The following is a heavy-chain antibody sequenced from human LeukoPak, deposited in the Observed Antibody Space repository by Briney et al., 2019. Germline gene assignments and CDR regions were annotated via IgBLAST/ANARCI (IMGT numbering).Heavy chain of an antibody. D-gene: IGHD1-1*01. CDR1: GFTFRNYW. Sequence: GGSLRLSCAASGFTFRNYWMHWVRQAPGKGLVWVSRISRDGATTHYAGSVKGRFTISRDNAKNMVYLQMDSLSAEDAAVYYCVRLLDIDYWGQGTLVTVSS. V-gene: IGHV3-74*01. J-gene: IGHJ4*02. CDR2: ISRDGATT. CDR3: VRLLDIDY.